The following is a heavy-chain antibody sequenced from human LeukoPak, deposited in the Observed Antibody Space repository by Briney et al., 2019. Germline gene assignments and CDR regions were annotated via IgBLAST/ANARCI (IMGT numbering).Heavy chain of an antibody. CDR2: INAYNGNT. V-gene: IGHV1-18*01. CDR1: GYTFTNYG. J-gene: IGHJ4*02. D-gene: IGHD6-19*01. Sequence: ASVKVSCKASGYTFTNYGIVWVRQAAGQGIEWMGWINAYNGNTNHAQEFQGRLTMTTETSTTTAYMELRSLRSDDTAVYYCARDRYSSGCSDYRGQGTLVTVSS. CDR3: ARDRYSSGCSDY.